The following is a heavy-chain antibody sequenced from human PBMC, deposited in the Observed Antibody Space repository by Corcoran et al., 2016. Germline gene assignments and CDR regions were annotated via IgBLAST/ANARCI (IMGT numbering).Heavy chain of an antibody. CDR2: IYSGGST. CDR1: GFTVSSNY. CDR3: AIDSSWGSGSYFDYYGMDV. V-gene: IGHV3-53*01. J-gene: IGHJ6*02. Sequence: EVQLVESGGGLIQPGGSLRLSCAASGFTVSSNYMSWVRQAPGKGLEWVSVIYSGGSTYYADSVKGRFTISRDNSKNTLYLQMNSLRAEDTAVYYCAIDSSWGSGSYFDYYGMDVWGQGTTVTVSS. D-gene: IGHD1-26*01.